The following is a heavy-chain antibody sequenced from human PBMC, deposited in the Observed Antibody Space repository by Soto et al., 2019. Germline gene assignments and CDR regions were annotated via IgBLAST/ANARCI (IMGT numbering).Heavy chain of an antibody. CDR1: GGAVSSYC. J-gene: IGHJ4*02. D-gene: IGHD3-3*01. V-gene: IGHV4-59*02. CDR2: IYYSGST. CDR3: ARDPTPFDFWSGYTS. Sequence: LSLTCTVWGGAVSSYCVSWGRQRPVKGLEWIGCIYYSGSTNYNPSFKRRATISVDPSKNQFSLKLTSVTAADTAVYYCARDPTPFDFWSGYTSRGQGTLVTVSS.